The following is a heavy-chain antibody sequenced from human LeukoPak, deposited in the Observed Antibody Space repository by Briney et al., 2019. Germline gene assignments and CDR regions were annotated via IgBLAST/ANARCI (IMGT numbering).Heavy chain of an antibody. CDR3: ARDRVIAAAGSDYYYYMDV. V-gene: IGHV1-69*01. CDR2: IIPIFGTA. J-gene: IGHJ6*03. Sequence: SVKVSCKASGGTFSSYAISWVRQAPGQGLEWMGGIIPIFGTANYAQKFQGRVTITADESTSTAYMELSSLRSEDTAVYYCARDRVIAAAGSDYYYYMDVWGKGTTVTVSS. D-gene: IGHD6-13*01. CDR1: GGTFSSYA.